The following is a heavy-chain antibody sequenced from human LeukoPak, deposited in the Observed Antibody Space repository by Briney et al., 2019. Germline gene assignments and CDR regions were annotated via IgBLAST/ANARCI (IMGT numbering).Heavy chain of an antibody. CDR2: IIHIFGTA. V-gene: IGHV1-69*13. CDR3: ARDGIVATIVPTAIVSWFDP. CDR1: RGTFSSYA. J-gene: IGHJ5*02. Sequence: SVKVSCKASRGTFSSYAISRVRQAPGPRLEWMGGIIHIFGTANYAQKFQGRVTITADESTSTAYMELSSLRSEDTAVYYCARDGIVATIVPTAIVSWFDPWGQGTLVTVSS. D-gene: IGHD5-12*01.